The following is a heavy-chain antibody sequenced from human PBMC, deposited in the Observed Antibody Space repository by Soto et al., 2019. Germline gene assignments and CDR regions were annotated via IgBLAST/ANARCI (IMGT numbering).Heavy chain of an antibody. CDR3: ARHTTGFRPGSPVNYFDY. CDR2: IYYSGST. V-gene: IGHV4-39*01. D-gene: IGHD1-26*01. Sequence: SETLSLTCTVSGGSISSSSYYWGWIRQPPGKGLEWIGSIYYSGSTYYNPSLKSRVTISVDTSKNQFSLKLSSVTAADTAVYYCARHTTGFRPGSPVNYFDYWGQGPLVTVSS. CDR1: GGSISSSSYY. J-gene: IGHJ4*02.